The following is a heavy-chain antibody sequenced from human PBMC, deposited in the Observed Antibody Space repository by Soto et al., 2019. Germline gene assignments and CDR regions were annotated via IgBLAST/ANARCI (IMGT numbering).Heavy chain of an antibody. V-gene: IGHV4-28*01. J-gene: IGHJ3*01. CDR2: IFHTGAT. CDR3: ARRFLEWGDAFDV. CDR1: GSSVTDSDW. Sequence: QVNLQESGPGLVRPSDTLSLTCVVSGSSVTDSDWWVWIRQPPGKGLEWVGSIFHTGATYSNPSLKNRVSFSVDNSNNHLSLMLTSATAVDTAVYFCARRFLEWGDAFDVWGKGALVTVSS. D-gene: IGHD3-3*01.